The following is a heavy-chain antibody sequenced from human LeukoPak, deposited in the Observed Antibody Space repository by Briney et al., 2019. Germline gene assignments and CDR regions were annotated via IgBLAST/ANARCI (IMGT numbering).Heavy chain of an antibody. CDR2: INARGDT. Sequence: PSETLSLTCAVYGWSFNYYYWNWIRQPPGKGLEWVGEINARGDTNFNPSLKSRVTISVDTSKSQFSLTLTSMIAADTAVYYCARGQVPAARGYNWFDPWGQGTLVTVSS. D-gene: IGHD2-2*01. CDR1: GWSFNYYY. CDR3: ARGQVPAARGYNWFDP. J-gene: IGHJ5*02. V-gene: IGHV4-34*01.